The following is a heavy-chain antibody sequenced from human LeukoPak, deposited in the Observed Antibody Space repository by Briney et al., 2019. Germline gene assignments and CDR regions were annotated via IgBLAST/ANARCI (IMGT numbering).Heavy chain of an antibody. CDR3: ARAGAAMVPRFDY. CDR2: ISAHNDNT. D-gene: IGHD5-18*01. J-gene: IGHJ4*02. CDR1: RYTFTSYG. Sequence: ASVKVSCKASRYTFTSYGISWVRQAPGQGLEWMGWISAHNDNTNYAQKLQGRVTMTTDTSTSTTYMELRSLRSDDTAVYYCARAGAAMVPRFDYWGQGTLVTVSS. V-gene: IGHV1-18*01.